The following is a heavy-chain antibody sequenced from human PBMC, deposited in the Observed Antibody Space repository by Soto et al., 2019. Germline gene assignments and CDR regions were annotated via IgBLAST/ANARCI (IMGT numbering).Heavy chain of an antibody. J-gene: IGHJ3*02. Sequence: ASVKVSCKVSGYTLTELSMHWVRQAPGKGLEWMGGFDPEDGETIYAQKFQGRVTMTEDTSTDTAYMELSSLRSEDTAVYYCATDSVRALSSSWYFHPDAFDIWAQGTMVTVSS. CDR3: ATDSVRALSSSWYFHPDAFDI. D-gene: IGHD6-13*01. CDR2: FDPEDGET. CDR1: GYTLTELS. V-gene: IGHV1-24*01.